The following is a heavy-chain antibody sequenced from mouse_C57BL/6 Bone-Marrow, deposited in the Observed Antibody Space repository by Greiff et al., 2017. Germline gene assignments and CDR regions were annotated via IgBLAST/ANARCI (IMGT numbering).Heavy chain of an antibody. Sequence: EVKLVESGGDLVKPGGSLKLSCAASGFTFSSYGMSWVRQTPDKRLEWVATICSGGSYTYYPDSVKGRFTISRDNAKNTLYLQMCSLKSEDTAMYYCARERWDYAMDYWGQGASVTVAS. CDR1: GFTFSSYG. CDR3: ARERWDYAMDY. V-gene: IGHV5-6*02. J-gene: IGHJ4*01. D-gene: IGHD1-1*01. CDR2: ICSGGSYT.